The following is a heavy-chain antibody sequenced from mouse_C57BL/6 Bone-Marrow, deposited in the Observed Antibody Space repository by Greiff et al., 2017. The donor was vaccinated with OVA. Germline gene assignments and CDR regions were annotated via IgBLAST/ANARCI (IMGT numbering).Heavy chain of an antibody. CDR3: ARIGSYYSNPNYAMDY. V-gene: IGHV8-8*01. CDR1: GFSLSTFGMG. Sequence: QVTLKECGPGILQPSQTLSLTCSFSGFSLSTFGMGVGWIRQPSGKGLEWLAHIWWDDDKYYNPALKSRLTISKDTSKNQVFLKIANVDTADTATYYCARIGSYYSNPNYAMDYWGQGTSVTVSS. J-gene: IGHJ4*01. D-gene: IGHD2-5*01. CDR2: IWWDDDK.